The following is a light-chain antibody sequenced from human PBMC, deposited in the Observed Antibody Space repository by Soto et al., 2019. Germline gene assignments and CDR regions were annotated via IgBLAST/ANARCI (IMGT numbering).Light chain of an antibody. J-gene: IGKJ1*01. CDR2: GAS. V-gene: IGKV3-15*01. CDR1: ETVATN. Sequence: EVLMTQSPATLSVSPGEKVTLSWWASETVATNLAWYQQKPGQAPRLLISGASTRAAGISDRFRGSGSGTEFTLTISNLRSEDSGIYYCQQYFEWPPMTFGQGTKVEI. CDR3: QQYFEWPPMT.